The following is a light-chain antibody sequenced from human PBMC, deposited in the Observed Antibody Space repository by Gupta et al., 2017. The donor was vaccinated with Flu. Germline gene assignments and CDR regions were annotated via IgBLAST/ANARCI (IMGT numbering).Light chain of an antibody. CDR2: DAS. CDR3: QQRGKWPIT. CDR1: QTISKY. Sequence: PATLSLSPGQRATLCCRASQTISKYLAWYQQRPGQAPRLLIYDASNRATGVPARFSGSGSGTDFTLTISGLEPGDSAVYFCQQRGKWPITFGQGTRLEIK. V-gene: IGKV3-11*01. J-gene: IGKJ5*01.